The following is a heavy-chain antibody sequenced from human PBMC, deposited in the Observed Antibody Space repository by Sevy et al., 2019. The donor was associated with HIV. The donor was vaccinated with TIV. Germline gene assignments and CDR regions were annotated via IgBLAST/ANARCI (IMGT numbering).Heavy chain of an antibody. J-gene: IGHJ4*02. D-gene: IGHD3-22*01. CDR2: ISGSGGST. V-gene: IGHV3-23*01. CDR3: AKDGAYYYDSSGYLDY. CDR1: GFTFSSYA. Sequence: GGSLRVSCAASGFTFSSYAMSWVRQAPGKGLEWVSAISGSGGSTYYADSVKGRFTISRDNSKNTRYLQMNSLRAEDTAVYYCAKDGAYYYDSSGYLDYWGQGTLVTVSS.